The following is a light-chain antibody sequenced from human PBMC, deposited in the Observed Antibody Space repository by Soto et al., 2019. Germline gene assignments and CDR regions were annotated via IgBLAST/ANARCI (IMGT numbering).Light chain of an antibody. V-gene: IGKV3-15*01. CDR1: QTVSRH. J-gene: IGKJ5*01. CDR2: GAS. Sequence: EILMTQSPGTLSVSPGERTTLXXRASQTVSRHLAWYQQKPGQATRLVXFGASTRATGIPDRFSGSGSGTDFTLTISSLQSEDFAVYYCQQYNTWPLITFGPGTRLEIK. CDR3: QQYNTWPLIT.